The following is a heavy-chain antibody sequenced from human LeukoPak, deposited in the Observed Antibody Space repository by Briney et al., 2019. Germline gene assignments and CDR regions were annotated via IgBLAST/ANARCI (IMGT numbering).Heavy chain of an antibody. Sequence: SETLSLTCTVSDDSFSSHYWTWIRQPPGKGLEWIGYISYIGSTNYNPSLKSRVTISIDTSKNHFSLKLSSVTAADTAVYYCARDLVTVTKGFDIWGQGTMVSVSS. J-gene: IGHJ3*02. V-gene: IGHV4-59*11. CDR2: ISYIGST. CDR1: DDSFSSHY. D-gene: IGHD4-17*01. CDR3: ARDLVTVTKGFDI.